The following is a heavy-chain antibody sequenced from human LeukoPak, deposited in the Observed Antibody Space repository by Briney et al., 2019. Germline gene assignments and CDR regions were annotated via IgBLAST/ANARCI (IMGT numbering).Heavy chain of an antibody. CDR3: AREGAKRGYSGYDAMY. CDR2: ITSSSSYI. D-gene: IGHD5-12*01. V-gene: IGHV3-21*01. Sequence: GGSLRLSCAASGFTFSSYNMNWVRQAPGRGLEWVSSITSSSSYIYYVDSLKGRFTISRDNANNSLYLQMNSLRAEDTAVYYCAREGAKRGYSGYDAMYWGQGTLVIVSS. J-gene: IGHJ4*02. CDR1: GFTFSSYN.